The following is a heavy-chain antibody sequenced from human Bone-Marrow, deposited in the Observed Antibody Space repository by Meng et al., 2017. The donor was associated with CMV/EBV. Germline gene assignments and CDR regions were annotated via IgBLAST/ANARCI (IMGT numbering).Heavy chain of an antibody. CDR1: GASVSSGRYY. Sequence: SETLSLTCTVSGASVSSGRYYWSWIRQPPGRGLEWFGYIYYSGSTNYNPSLKSRVTISVDTSKNQFSLKLSSVTAADTAVYYCVRFDEHDAFDIWGQGTMVTVSS. CDR3: VRFDEHDAFDI. V-gene: IGHV4-61*01. CDR2: IYYSGST. J-gene: IGHJ3*02.